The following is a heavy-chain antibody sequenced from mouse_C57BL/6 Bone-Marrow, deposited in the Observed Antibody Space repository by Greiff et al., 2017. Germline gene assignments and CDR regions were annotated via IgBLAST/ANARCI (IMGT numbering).Heavy chain of an antibody. V-gene: IGHV1-64*01. Sequence: QVHVKQPGAELVKPGASVKLSCKASGYTFTSYWMHWVKQRPGQGLEWIGMIHPNSGSTNYNEKFKSKATLTVDKSSSTAYMQLSSLTSEDSAVYYCARGDGFAWFAYWGQGTLVTVSA. CDR2: IHPNSGST. CDR1: GYTFTSYW. J-gene: IGHJ3*01. CDR3: ARGDGFAWFAY. D-gene: IGHD2-3*01.